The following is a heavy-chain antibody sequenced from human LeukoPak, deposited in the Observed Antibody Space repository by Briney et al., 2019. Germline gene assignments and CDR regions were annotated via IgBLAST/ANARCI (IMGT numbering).Heavy chain of an antibody. CDR1: GYTFTSYG. V-gene: IGHV1-18*01. CDR2: ISAYNGNT. J-gene: IGHJ6*02. D-gene: IGHD2-15*01. Sequence: GASVKVSCKASGYTFTSYGISWVRQAPGQGLEWMGWISAYNGNTNYAQKLQGRVTMTTDTSTSTAYMELRSLRSDDTAVYYCARGQDGYCSGGSSYSAYYYYGMDVWGQGTTVTVSS. CDR3: ARGQDGYCSGGSSYSAYYYYGMDV.